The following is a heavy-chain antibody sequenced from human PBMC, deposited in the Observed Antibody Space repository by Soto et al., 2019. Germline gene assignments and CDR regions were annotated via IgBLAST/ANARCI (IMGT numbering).Heavy chain of an antibody. J-gene: IGHJ4*02. CDR3: VRDSHGDY. V-gene: IGHV3-74*01. CDR1: GFTFSNYW. Sequence: EVQLLESGGGLVQPGGSLRLSCAGSGFTFSNYWMHWVRQAPGKGLEWVSRIDHDGPTDYADSVRGRFTISRDNAENTLYLQMNSLRPEDTAVYDCVRDSHGDYWGQGTLVTVSS. CDR2: IDHDGPT.